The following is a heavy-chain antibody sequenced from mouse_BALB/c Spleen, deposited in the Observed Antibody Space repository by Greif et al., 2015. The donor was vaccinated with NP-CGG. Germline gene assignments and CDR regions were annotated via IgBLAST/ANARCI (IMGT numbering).Heavy chain of an antibody. Sequence: EVKLMESGGGLVKPGGSLRLSCAASGFTFSDYYMYWVRQTPEKRLEWVATISDGGSYTCYPDSVKGRFTISRDNAKNNLYLQMSSLKSEDTAMYYCARDYFDYWGQGTTLTVSS. V-gene: IGHV5-4*02. CDR1: GFTFSDYY. CDR3: ARDYFDY. J-gene: IGHJ2*01. CDR2: ISDGGSYT.